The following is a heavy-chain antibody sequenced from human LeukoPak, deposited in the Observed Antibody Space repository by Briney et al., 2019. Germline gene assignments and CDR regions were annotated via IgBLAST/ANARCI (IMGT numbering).Heavy chain of an antibody. Sequence: SETLSLTCTVSGGSISSGGYYWSWIRQPPGKGLEWIGYIYHSGSTYYNPSLKSRVTISVDRSKNQSSLKLSSVTAADTAVYYCARERTYYYDSSGKDAFDIWGQGTMVTVSS. CDR2: IYHSGST. V-gene: IGHV4-30-2*01. J-gene: IGHJ3*02. D-gene: IGHD3-22*01. CDR3: ARERTYYYDSSGKDAFDI. CDR1: GGSISSGGYY.